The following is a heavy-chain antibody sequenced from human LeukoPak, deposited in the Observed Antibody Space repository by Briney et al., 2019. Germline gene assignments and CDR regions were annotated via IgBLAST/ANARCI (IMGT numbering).Heavy chain of an antibody. D-gene: IGHD2-2*01. CDR2: INSDGSST. Sequence: GGSLRLSRAASGFTFSSYWMHWVRQAPGKGLVWVSRINSDGSSTSYADSVKGRFTISRDNAKNTLYLQMNSLRAEDTAVYYCARDDQLFWYFDLWGRGTLVTVSS. CDR3: ARDDQLFWYFDL. J-gene: IGHJ2*01. V-gene: IGHV3-74*01. CDR1: GFTFSSYW.